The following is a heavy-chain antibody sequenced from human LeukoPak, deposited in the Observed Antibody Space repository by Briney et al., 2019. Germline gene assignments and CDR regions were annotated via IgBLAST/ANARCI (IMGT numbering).Heavy chain of an antibody. Sequence: GRSLRLSCAASGFTFSSYAMHWVRQAPGKGLEWVAVISYDGGNKYYADSVKGRFTISRDNSKNTLYLQMNSLRAEDTAVYYCARTRFGYWGQGTLVTVSS. CDR1: GFTFSSYA. CDR3: ARTRFGY. CDR2: ISYDGGNK. J-gene: IGHJ4*02. V-gene: IGHV3-30-3*01.